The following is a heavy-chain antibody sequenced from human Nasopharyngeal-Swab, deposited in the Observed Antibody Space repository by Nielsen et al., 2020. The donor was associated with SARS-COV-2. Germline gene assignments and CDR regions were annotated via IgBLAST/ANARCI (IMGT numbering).Heavy chain of an antibody. CDR2: IYYSGST. D-gene: IGHD6-13*01. Sequence: PGKGLEWIGYIYYSGSTNYNPSLKSRVTISVDTSKNQFSLKLSSVTAADTAVYYCASSSWDNWFDPWGQGTLVTVSS. CDR3: ASSSWDNWFDP. J-gene: IGHJ5*02. V-gene: IGHV4-59*12.